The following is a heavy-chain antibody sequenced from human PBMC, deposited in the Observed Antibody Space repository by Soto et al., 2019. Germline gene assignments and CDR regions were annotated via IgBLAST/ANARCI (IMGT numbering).Heavy chain of an antibody. Sequence: PSETLSLTCAVSGGSISSGGYSWSWIRQPPGKGLEWIGYIYHSGSTYYNPSLKSRVTISVDRSKNQFSLKLSSVTAADTAVYYCARRYCSGGSCYPDYRGQGTLVTVSS. V-gene: IGHV4-30-2*01. CDR1: GGSISSGGYS. J-gene: IGHJ4*02. CDR2: IYHSGST. D-gene: IGHD2-15*01. CDR3: ARRYCSGGSCYPDY.